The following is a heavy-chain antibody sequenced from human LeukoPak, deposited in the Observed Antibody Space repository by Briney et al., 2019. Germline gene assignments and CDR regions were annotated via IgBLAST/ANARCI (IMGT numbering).Heavy chain of an antibody. CDR1: GYTFTSYD. V-gene: IGHV1-18*01. CDR3: ARDADQQLSFDP. D-gene: IGHD6-13*01. CDR2: ISAYNGNT. J-gene: IGHJ5*02. Sequence: VASVKVSCKASGYTFTSYDINWVRQAPGQGLEWMGWISAYNGNTNYAQKLQGRVTMTTDTSTSTAYMELRSLRSDDTAVYYCARDADQQLSFDPWGQGTLVTVSS.